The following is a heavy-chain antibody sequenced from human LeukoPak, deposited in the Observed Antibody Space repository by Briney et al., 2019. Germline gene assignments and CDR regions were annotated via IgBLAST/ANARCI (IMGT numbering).Heavy chain of an antibody. CDR2: IYSSGST. J-gene: IGHJ5*02. V-gene: IGHV4-4*07. D-gene: IGHD2-15*01. CDR1: GASISAFH. Sequence: SETLSLTCTVSGASISAFHWTWFRQPAGKGLEWIGLIYSSGSTLFNPSLKSRVAMSVDLTKNQLSLKLTSVTAADTAMYYCARLKWGLIDPWGQGTLVTVSS. CDR3: ARLKWGLIDP.